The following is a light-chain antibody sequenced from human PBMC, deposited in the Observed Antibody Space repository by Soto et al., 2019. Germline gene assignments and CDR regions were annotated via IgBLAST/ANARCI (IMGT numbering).Light chain of an antibody. CDR2: SNN. J-gene: IGLJ3*02. V-gene: IGLV1-44*01. CDR3: AAWDDSLNGYWM. CDR1: SSNIGSNT. Sequence: QSVLTQPPSASGTPGQRVTISCSGSSSNIGSNTVNWYQQLPGTAPKLLIYSNNQRPSGVPDRFSGSKSGTSASLAISGLQSEDEADYYCAAWDDSLNGYWMFGGGTKLTVL.